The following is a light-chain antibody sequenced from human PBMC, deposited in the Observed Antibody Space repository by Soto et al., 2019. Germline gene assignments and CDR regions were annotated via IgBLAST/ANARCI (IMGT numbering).Light chain of an antibody. Sequence: EIVLTQSPGTLSLSPGERATLSCRASQSVSSSYLAWYQQKPGQAPRLLIYGASSRATGIPDRCSGSGSGTDFSLTISSLEPEDFAVYYCQQYGSSSITCGQGTRLEIK. J-gene: IGKJ5*01. CDR2: GAS. CDR1: QSVSSSY. CDR3: QQYGSSSIT. V-gene: IGKV3-20*01.